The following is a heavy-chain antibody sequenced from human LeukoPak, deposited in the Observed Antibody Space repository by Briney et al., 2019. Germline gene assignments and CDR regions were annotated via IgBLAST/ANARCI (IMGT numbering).Heavy chain of an antibody. CDR3: ARGILGDQRYFQH. J-gene: IGHJ1*01. CDR2: IYTSGST. V-gene: IGHV4-61*02. CDR1: GGSISSGSYY. D-gene: IGHD2-15*01. Sequence: SETLSLTCTVSGGSISSGSYYWSWIRQPAGKGLEWIGRIYTSGSTNYNPSLKSRVTISVDTSKNQFSLKLSSVTAADTAVYYCARGILGDQRYFQHWGQGTLVTVSS.